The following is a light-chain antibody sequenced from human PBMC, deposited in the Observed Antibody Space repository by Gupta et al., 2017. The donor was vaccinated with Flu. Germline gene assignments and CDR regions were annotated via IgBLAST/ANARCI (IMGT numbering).Light chain of an antibody. CDR1: QTINNNY. Sequence: IVLTQSPGTLSLSAGERATLPCRASQTINNNYLAWYQQKPGQAPRLLIFDASSRATGVPDRFSGSGSGTDFTLTISRLEPEDFAVYYCQQYGTSSLYSFGRGTKLEI. CDR2: DAS. CDR3: QQYGTSSLYS. V-gene: IGKV3-20*01. J-gene: IGKJ2*03.